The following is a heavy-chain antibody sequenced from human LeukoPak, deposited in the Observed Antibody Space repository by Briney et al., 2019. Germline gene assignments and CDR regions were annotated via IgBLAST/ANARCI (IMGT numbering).Heavy chain of an antibody. CDR1: GFSLSTSGMC. D-gene: IGHD6-25*01. CDR2: IDWDDDK. CDR3: ARIFSGRAYYYGMDV. J-gene: IGHJ6*02. Sequence: SGPALVKPTQTLTLTCTFSGFSLSTSGMCVSWIRQPPGKALEWLARIDWDDDKYYSTSLKTRLTISKDTSKNQVVLTMTNMDPVDTATYYCARIFSGRAYYYGMDVWGQGTTVTVSS. V-gene: IGHV2-70*11.